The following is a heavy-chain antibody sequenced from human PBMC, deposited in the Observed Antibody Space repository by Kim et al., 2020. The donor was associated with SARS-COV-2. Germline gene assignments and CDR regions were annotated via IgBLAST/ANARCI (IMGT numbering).Heavy chain of an antibody. CDR3: ARGTCSGIHCYYFDY. Sequence: PSVKGQVTISAAKSISTAYLQCSSLKASDTAIYYCARGTCSGIHCYYFDYWGQGTLVTVSS. J-gene: IGHJ4*02. V-gene: IGHV5-51*01. D-gene: IGHD2-15*01.